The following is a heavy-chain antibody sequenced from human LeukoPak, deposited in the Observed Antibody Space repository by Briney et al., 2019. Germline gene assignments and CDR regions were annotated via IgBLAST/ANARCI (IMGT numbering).Heavy chain of an antibody. CDR3: ARQGHDYGDYPSDY. J-gene: IGHJ4*02. V-gene: IGHV4-34*01. Sequence: SETLSLTCAVYGGSFSGFYWSWIRQPPEKGLEWIGEINHSGTTNYNPSLKSRVTISVDTSKNQFSLKLSSVTAADTAVYYCARQGHDYGDYPSDYWGQGTLVTVSS. D-gene: IGHD4-17*01. CDR1: GGSFSGFY. CDR2: INHSGTT.